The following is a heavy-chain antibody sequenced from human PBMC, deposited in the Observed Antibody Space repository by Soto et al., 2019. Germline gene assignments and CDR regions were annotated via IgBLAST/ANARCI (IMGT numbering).Heavy chain of an antibody. CDR3: TIDNMLGATSPQFHH. CDR1: GFTLSDAW. Sequence: EVRLVESGGALTQPGGSLRLSCAASGFTLSDAWMSWVRQAPGRGLEWVGRIKSKADGGATDFAAPVKGRFSISGDDSKNTLYLQMNNLKTEDTAVYFCTIDNMLGATSPQFHHGGQGTLVTVSS. D-gene: IGHD1-26*01. V-gene: IGHV3-15*02. J-gene: IGHJ1*01. CDR2: IKSKADGGAT.